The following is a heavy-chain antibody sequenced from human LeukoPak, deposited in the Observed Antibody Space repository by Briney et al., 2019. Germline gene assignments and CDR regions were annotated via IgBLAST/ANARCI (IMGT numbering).Heavy chain of an antibody. V-gene: IGHV3-48*03. CDR2: ISSSGSTI. J-gene: IGHJ5*02. Sequence: PGRSLRLSCAASGFTFSSYEMNWVRQAPGKGLEWVSYISSSGSTIYYADSVKGRFTISRDNAKNSLYLQMNSLRAEDTAVYYCARVTMGWFDPWGQGTLVTVSS. CDR3: ARVTMGWFDP. CDR1: GFTFSSYE. D-gene: IGHD2-8*01.